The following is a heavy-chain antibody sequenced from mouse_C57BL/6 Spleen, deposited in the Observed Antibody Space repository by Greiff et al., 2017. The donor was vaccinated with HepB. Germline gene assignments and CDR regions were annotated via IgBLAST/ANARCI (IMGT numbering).Heavy chain of an antibody. Sequence: QVQLQQPGAELVKPGASVKMSCKASGYTFTSYWLTWVKQRPGQGLEWIGDIYPGSGSTNYNEKFKSKTTLTVDTSSSTAYMQLSSLTSEDSAVYYCAKEGNAMDYWGQGTSVTVSS. CDR3: AKEGNAMDY. CDR2: IYPGSGST. J-gene: IGHJ4*01. V-gene: IGHV1-55*01. CDR1: GYTFTSYW.